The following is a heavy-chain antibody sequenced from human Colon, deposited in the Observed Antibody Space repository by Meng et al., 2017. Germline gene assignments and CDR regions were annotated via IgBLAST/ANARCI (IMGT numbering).Heavy chain of an antibody. CDR3: ARDLRAASDY. V-gene: IGHV3-74*01. Sequence: GESLKTACAASGFTFSSYYMNWVRQVPGKGLVWVSRIDHEGSSTGYADSVKGRFTISRDNAKNTLYLQMNSLKAEYTALYYCARDLRAASDYWGQGTLVTVSS. CDR1: GFTFSSYY. J-gene: IGHJ4*02. CDR2: IDHEGSST. D-gene: IGHD6-13*01.